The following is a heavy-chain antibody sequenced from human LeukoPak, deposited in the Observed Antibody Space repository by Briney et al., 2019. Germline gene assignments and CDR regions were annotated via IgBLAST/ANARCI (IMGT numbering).Heavy chain of an antibody. CDR1: QFTFNGSW. CDR3: AIWTSGNY. V-gene: IGHV3-7*01. CDR2: MDPTGSQK. Sequence: PGGSLRLSCADSQFTFNGSWMNWVRQAPGKGLEWVANMDPTGSQKRYVDSVRSRFTISKDNPGASLYLDMHSLRAEDTAICYCAIWTSGNYWGQGTLVTVSS. J-gene: IGHJ4*02. D-gene: IGHD1-1*01.